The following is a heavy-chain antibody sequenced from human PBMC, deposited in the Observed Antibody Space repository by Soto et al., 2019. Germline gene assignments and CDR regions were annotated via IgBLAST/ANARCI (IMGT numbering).Heavy chain of an antibody. Sequence: EVQLVQSGAEVKKPGESLKISCKGSGYSFTSYWLGWVRPMPGKGLEGLGIIYPGDSDTRYSPSLQGQVNISAEKSISTAYLKRSSLKASDTAIYYCARHGELGDYGDCSSNWYFDLWGRGTLVTVSS. D-gene: IGHD4-17*01. V-gene: IGHV5-51*01. CDR1: GYSFTSYW. CDR2: IYPGDSDT. CDR3: ARHGELGDYGDCSSNWYFDL. J-gene: IGHJ2*01.